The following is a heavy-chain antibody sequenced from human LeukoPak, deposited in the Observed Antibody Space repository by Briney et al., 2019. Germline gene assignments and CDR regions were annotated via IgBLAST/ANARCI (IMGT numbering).Heavy chain of an antibody. V-gene: IGHV4-59*01. CDR3: ASQFG. D-gene: IGHD3-16*01. Sequence: ASETLSLTCTVSGGSISRYYWSWIRQPPGKGLEWIGYIYYSGNTNYNPSLTSRVTISVDTSKNQFSLKLTSVTAADTAVYYCASQFGWGQGTLVTVSS. CDR1: GGSISRYY. J-gene: IGHJ4*02. CDR2: IYYSGNT.